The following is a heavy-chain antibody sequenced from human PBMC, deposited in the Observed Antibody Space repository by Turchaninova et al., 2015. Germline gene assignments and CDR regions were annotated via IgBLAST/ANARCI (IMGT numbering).Heavy chain of an antibody. Sequence: GAEVKKPGDSVKVSCKAPGYTYTDHYIDWGRQAPGQGLEWMGRIDPKSGATYYAQKFQGRVTMTTDTSITTTYMELGSLRSDDSAVYYCARDRVHRDAMGENWFDPWGQGTLVTVSS. J-gene: IGHJ5*02. CDR1: GYTYTDHY. CDR2: IDPKSGAT. D-gene: IGHD2-2*01. CDR3: ARDRVHRDAMGENWFDP. V-gene: IGHV1-2*06.